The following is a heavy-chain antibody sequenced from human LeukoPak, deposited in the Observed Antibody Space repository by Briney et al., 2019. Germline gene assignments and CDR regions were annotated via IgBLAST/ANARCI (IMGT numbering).Heavy chain of an antibody. CDR3: ARAKWLDPSYYFDY. D-gene: IGHD6-19*01. CDR2: ISAYNGKT. V-gene: IGHV1-18*01. J-gene: IGHJ4*02. Sequence: ASVKVSCKASGYTFTSYGISWVRQAPGQGLEWMGWISAYNGKTNYAQKLQGRVTMTTDTSTSTAYMELSSLRSDDTAVYYCARAKWLDPSYYFDYWGQGTLVTVSS. CDR1: GYTFTSYG.